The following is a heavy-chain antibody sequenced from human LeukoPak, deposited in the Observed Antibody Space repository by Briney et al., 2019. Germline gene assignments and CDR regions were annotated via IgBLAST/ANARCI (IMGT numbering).Heavy chain of an antibody. CDR3: ARFSIGSSGYYKSEDEDDAFDI. CDR1: GGSISSGGYY. J-gene: IGHJ3*02. D-gene: IGHD3-22*01. V-gene: IGHV4-31*03. CDR2: IYYSGST. Sequence: PSQTLSLTCTVSGGSISSGGYYWSWIRQHPGKGLEWIGYIYYSGSTYYNPSLKSRVTISVDTSKNQFSLKLSSVPAADTAVYYCARFSIGSSGYYKSEDEDDAFDIWGQGTMVTVSS.